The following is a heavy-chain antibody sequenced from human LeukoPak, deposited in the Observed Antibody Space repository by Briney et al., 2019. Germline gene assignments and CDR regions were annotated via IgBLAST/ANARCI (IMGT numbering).Heavy chain of an antibody. CDR1: GYTLTELS. Sequence: ASAKVSCKVSGYTLTELSMHWVRQAPGKGLEWMGGFDPEDGETIYAQKFQGRVTMTEDTSTDTAYMELSSLRSEDTAVYYCATTKTYCSSTSCYRVLDYWGQGTLVTVSS. CDR2: FDPEDGET. CDR3: ATTKTYCSSTSCYRVLDY. V-gene: IGHV1-24*01. D-gene: IGHD2-2*02. J-gene: IGHJ4*02.